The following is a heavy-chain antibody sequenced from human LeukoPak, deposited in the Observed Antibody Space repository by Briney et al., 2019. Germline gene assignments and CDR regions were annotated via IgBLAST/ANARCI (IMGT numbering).Heavy chain of an antibody. CDR3: ARQGVVGATGFDY. V-gene: IGHV4-39*01. D-gene: IGHD1-26*01. J-gene: IGHJ4*02. CDR1: GGSISSISYY. CDR2: IYSSGST. Sequence: SETLSLTRSVSGGSISSISYYWGWIRQPPGKGLEWIGNIYSSGSTYNNPSLKSRVIISVDTSKNQFSLKLTSVTAADTAVYYCARQGVVGATGFDYWGQGTLVTVSS.